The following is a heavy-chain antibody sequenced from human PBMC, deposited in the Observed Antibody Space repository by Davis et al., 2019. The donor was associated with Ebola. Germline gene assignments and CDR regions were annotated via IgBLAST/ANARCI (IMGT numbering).Heavy chain of an antibody. J-gene: IGHJ4*02. CDR1: GFTFSSYA. Sequence: GESLKISCAASGFTFSSYAMSWVRQAPGKGLEWVSVISGSGGSTYYAESVKGRFTISRDNSKNTLYLQMNSLRAEDTAVYHCAKAPLSTGRVFFDYWGQGTLATVSS. CDR2: ISGSGGST. CDR3: AKAPLSTGRVFFDY. D-gene: IGHD1-14*01. V-gene: IGHV3-23*01.